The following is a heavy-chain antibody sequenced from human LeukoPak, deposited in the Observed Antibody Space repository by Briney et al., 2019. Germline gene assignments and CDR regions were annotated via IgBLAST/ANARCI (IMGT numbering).Heavy chain of an antibody. CDR3: TRESDSTFYFDF. CDR1: GYTFITYH. Sequence: ASVKVSCKTSGYTFITYHIHWVRQAPGQGLEWMGMIKSNVGTTHYAQKFQGRFTVTSDTSTSTVYMELSSLTSEDTAVYCCTRESDSTFYFDFWGQGTLVTVSS. V-gene: IGHV1-46*01. CDR2: IKSNVGTT. D-gene: IGHD2-2*01. J-gene: IGHJ4*02.